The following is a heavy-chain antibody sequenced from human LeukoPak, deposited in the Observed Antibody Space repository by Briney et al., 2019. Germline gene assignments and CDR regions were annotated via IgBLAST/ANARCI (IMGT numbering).Heavy chain of an antibody. CDR1: VYSFTIYY. CDR2: INPDAGST. Sequence: SSVKVSCEASVYSFTIYYLHWLQQAPGQGRDWMGWINPDAGSTFYAQKFRGSVTISRETSISTAYMEVNRLTSDDTAVYYCARDLQQLKHNWFDPWGQGTLVTVSS. D-gene: IGHD6-13*01. V-gene: IGHV1-2*02. CDR3: ARDLQQLKHNWFDP. J-gene: IGHJ5*02.